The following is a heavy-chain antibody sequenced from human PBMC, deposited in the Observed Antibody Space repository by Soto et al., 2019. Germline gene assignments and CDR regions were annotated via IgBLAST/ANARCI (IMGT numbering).Heavy chain of an antibody. CDR1: GGTFSSYT. CDR3: ASGSVYYFDY. CDR2: IIPILGIA. Sequence: QVQLVQSGAEVKKPGSSVKVSCKASGGTFSSYTISWVRQAPGQGLEWMGRIIPILGIANYAQKFQGRVTFTADKSTSTAYMELSSLRSEDTAVYYCASGSVYYFDYWGQGTLVTVSS. V-gene: IGHV1-69*02. J-gene: IGHJ4*02. D-gene: IGHD2-8*01.